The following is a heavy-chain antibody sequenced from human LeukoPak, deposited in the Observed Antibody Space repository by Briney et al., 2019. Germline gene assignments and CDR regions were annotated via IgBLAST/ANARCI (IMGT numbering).Heavy chain of an antibody. Sequence: SETLSLTCTVSGGSISSYYWSWIRQPPGKGLGWSGYIYYSGSTNYNPSLKSRVTISVDTSKNQFSLKLSSVTAADTAVYYCTRSTNYYDSSGYYFWGQGTLVTVSS. CDR1: GGSISSYY. CDR3: TRSTNYYDSSGYYF. D-gene: IGHD3-22*01. V-gene: IGHV4-59*01. J-gene: IGHJ4*02. CDR2: IYYSGST.